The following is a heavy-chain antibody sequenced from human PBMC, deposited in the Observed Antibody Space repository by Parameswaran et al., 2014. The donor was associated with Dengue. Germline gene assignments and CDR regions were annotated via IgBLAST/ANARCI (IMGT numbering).Heavy chain of an antibody. D-gene: IGHD2-15*01. CDR3: AKAHCSGGSCYLNYYFDY. Sequence: VRQMPGKGLEWVSAISGSGGSTYYADSVKGRFTISRDNSKNTLYLQMNSLRAEDTAVYYCAKAHCSGGSCYLNYYFDYWGQGTLVTVSS. J-gene: IGHJ4*02. CDR2: ISGSGGST. V-gene: IGHV3-23*01.